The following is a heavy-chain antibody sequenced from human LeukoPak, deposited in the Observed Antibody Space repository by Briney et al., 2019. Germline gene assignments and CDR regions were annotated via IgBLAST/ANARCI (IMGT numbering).Heavy chain of an antibody. CDR2: ISAYNGNT. D-gene: IGHD3-10*01. Sequence: ASVKVSCKASGYTFTSYGISWVRQAPGQGLEWMGWISAYNGNTNYAQKLQGRVTMTTDTSTSTAYMELRSLRSDDTAVYYCAGDAYYYGSGSYIFDYWGQGTLVTVSS. CDR3: AGDAYYYGSGSYIFDY. CDR1: GYTFTSYG. J-gene: IGHJ4*02. V-gene: IGHV1-18*01.